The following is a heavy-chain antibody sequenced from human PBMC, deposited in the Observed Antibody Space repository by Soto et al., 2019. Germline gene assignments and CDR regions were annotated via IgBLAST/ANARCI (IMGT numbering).Heavy chain of an antibody. CDR3: ARGGTPGSEVYNWFDP. CDR1: GASVSSHS. CDR2: IHYSGGT. D-gene: IGHD3-10*01. Sequence: SLTCSVTGASVSSHSWSWIRQSPGKGLEWIGYIHYSGGTNYTPSLRSRVTISVETSKNQLSLNLTSLTAADTAVYYCARGGTPGSEVYNWFDPWGQGTLVTVSS. V-gene: IGHV4-59*02. J-gene: IGHJ5*02.